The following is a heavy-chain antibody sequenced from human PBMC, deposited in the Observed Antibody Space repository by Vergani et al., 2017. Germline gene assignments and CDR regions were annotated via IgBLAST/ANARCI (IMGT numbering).Heavy chain of an antibody. CDR2: IIPILGIA. Sequence: QVQLVHSGAEVKKPGSSVKVSCKASGGTYSSYTISWVRQAPGQGLEWMGRIIPILGIANYAQKFQGRVTITADKSTSTAYMELSSLRSEDTAVYYCARLGYCSGGSCYSGDYWGQGTLVTVSS. CDR3: ARLGYCSGGSCYSGDY. V-gene: IGHV1-69*02. D-gene: IGHD2-15*01. J-gene: IGHJ4*02. CDR1: GGTYSSYT.